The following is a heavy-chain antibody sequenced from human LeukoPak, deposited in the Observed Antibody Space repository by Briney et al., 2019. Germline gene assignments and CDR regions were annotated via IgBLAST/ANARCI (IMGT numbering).Heavy chain of an antibody. D-gene: IGHD1-26*01. CDR2: IYYSGCT. V-gene: IGHV4-59*01. J-gene: IGHJ4*02. CDR1: GGSISSYY. Sequence: NPSETLSLTCTVSGGSISSYYWSWIRQPPGKGLEWIGYIYYSGCTNYNPSLKSRVTISVDTSKNQFSLKLSSVTAADTAVYYCAGGSYNNQFDYWGQGTLVTVSS. CDR3: AGGSYNNQFDY.